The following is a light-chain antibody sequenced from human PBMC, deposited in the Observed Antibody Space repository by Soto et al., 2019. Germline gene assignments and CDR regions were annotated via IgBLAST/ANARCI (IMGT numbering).Light chain of an antibody. V-gene: IGLV1-47*01. Sequence: QFVLTQQPSGSRTPGQRVTMSCSGSSFSVGRNYVYWYQQLPGTAPKLLIYANDQRPSGVPDRFSGSKSGTLASLAISGLRSEDEADYYCAAWDASLRSHVFGTGTKVTVL. CDR2: AND. J-gene: IGLJ1*01. CDR3: AAWDASLRSHV. CDR1: SFSVGRNY.